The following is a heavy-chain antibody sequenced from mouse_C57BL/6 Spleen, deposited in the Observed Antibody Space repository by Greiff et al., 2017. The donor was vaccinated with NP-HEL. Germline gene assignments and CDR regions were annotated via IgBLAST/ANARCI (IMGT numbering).Heavy chain of an antibody. CDR1: GFTFSDYY. J-gene: IGHJ3*01. CDR3: ARGFDYGSSPFAY. D-gene: IGHD1-1*01. V-gene: IGHV5-12*01. Sequence: EVQLVESGGGLVRPGGSLKLSCAASGFTFSDYYMYWVRQTPEKRLEWVAYISNGGGSTYYPDTVKGRFTISRDNAKNTLYLQMSRLKSEDTAMYYCARGFDYGSSPFAYWGQGTLVTVSA. CDR2: ISNGGGST.